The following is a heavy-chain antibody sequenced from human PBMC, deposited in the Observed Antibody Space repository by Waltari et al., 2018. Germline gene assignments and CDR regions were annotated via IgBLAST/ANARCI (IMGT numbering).Heavy chain of an antibody. CDR2: IGGTHSNI. CDR1: GFAFSDSA. Sequence: EVRLAESGGGLVKPGGSLRLSCTPSGFAFSDSAMNWVRQAPGTGLEWVSSIGGTHSNIFYADSVKGRFTVSRDNAKNSLYLQMDNLRAEDSGLYFCTRDLYGSGGDWFDPWGQGTLVTVSS. CDR3: TRDLYGSGGDWFDP. V-gene: IGHV3-21*03. D-gene: IGHD3-10*01. J-gene: IGHJ5*02.